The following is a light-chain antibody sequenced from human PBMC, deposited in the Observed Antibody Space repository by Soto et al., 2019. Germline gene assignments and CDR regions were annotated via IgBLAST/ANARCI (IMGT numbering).Light chain of an antibody. CDR3: QQSYSTPFT. J-gene: IGKJ5*01. V-gene: IGKV1-39*01. CDR1: QSISSY. Sequence: IQMTQSRSSLSASVGDRVTITCRSSQSISSYLNWYQQKPGKAPKLLIYAASSLQSGVPSRFSGSGSGTDFTLTISSMQPEDFANYYCQQSYSTPFTFGQGTRMEIK. CDR2: AAS.